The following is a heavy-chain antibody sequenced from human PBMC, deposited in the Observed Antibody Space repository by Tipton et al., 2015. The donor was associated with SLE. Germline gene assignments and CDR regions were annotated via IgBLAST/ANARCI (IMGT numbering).Heavy chain of an antibody. D-gene: IGHD5-12*01. CDR1: GGSISSSSYY. J-gene: IGHJ4*02. V-gene: IGHV4-39*07. CDR2: INHSGST. CDR3: ARRRVATD. Sequence: TLSLTCTVSGGSISSSSYYWGWIRQPPGKGLEWIGEINHSGSTNYNPSLKSRVTISVDTSKNQFSLKLSSVTAADTAVYYCARRRVATDWGQGTLVTVSS.